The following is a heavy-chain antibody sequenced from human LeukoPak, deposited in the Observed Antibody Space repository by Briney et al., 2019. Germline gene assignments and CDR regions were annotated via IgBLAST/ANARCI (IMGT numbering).Heavy chain of an antibody. V-gene: IGHV3-9*01. CDR2: ISWNSGSI. Sequence: GRSLRLSCAASGFTFDDYAMPWVRQAPVKGLEWVSGISWNSGSIGYADSVKGRFTISRDNSKNTLYLQMNSLRAEDTAVYYCAKLAYGPGALILFDYWGQGTLVTVSS. CDR1: GFTFDDYA. J-gene: IGHJ4*02. D-gene: IGHD3-3*02. CDR3: AKLAYGPGALILFDY.